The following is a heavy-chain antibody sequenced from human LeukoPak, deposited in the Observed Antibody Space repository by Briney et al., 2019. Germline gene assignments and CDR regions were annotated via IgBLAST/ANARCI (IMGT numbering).Heavy chain of an antibody. Sequence: GGSLRLSCAASGFTFSTYGMNWVRQAPGKGLEWVSSISSSSSYIYYADSVKGRFTISRDNAKNALYLQMNSLRAEDTAVYYCARDRGGDYEAYYYGMDVWGQGTPVTVTS. CDR2: ISSSSSYI. CDR1: GFTFSTYG. D-gene: IGHD4-17*01. J-gene: IGHJ6*02. CDR3: ARDRGGDYEAYYYGMDV. V-gene: IGHV3-21*01.